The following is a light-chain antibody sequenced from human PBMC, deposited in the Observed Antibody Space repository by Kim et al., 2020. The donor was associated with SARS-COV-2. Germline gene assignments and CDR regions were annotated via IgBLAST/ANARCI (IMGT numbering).Light chain of an antibody. CDR2: GAS. CDR1: QDIGND. J-gene: IGKJ4*01. V-gene: IGKV1-6*01. Sequence: AIQMTQPPSSLSASVGDRVTITCRASQDIGNDLGWYQQKPGRAPKLLIYGASSLQSGVPSRFSGSGSGTDFTLTVSSLQPEDFATYYCLQDYNYPLTFGGGTKLEI. CDR3: LQDYNYPLT.